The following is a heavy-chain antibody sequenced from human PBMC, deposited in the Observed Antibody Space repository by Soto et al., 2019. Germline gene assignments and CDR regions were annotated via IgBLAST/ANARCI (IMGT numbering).Heavy chain of an antibody. CDR3: AREENCSGGTCYSEYFHR. CDR2: VNPSGGST. Sequence: ASVKVSCKASGYLFTAYSMHWVRLAPGQGLEWMGVVNPSGGSTKYAQNFQGRVTMTKDTSTTTIYMELSSLRSDDTAIYYCAREENCSGGTCYSEYFHRWGQGTLVTVSS. D-gene: IGHD2-15*01. J-gene: IGHJ1*01. CDR1: GYLFTAYS. V-gene: IGHV1-46*01.